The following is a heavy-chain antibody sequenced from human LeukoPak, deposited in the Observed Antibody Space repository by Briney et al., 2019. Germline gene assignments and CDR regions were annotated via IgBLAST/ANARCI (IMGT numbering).Heavy chain of an antibody. CDR2: IIPIFGTA. J-gene: IGHJ4*02. CDR1: GGTFSSYA. Sequence: SVKVSCKASGGTFSSYAISWVRQAPGQGLEWLGGIIPIFGTANYAQKFQGRVTITADESTSTAYMELSSLRSEDTAVYYCARDLCRYGYCYFDYWGQGTLVTVSS. CDR3: ARDLCRYGYCYFDY. V-gene: IGHV1-69*01. D-gene: IGHD5-18*01.